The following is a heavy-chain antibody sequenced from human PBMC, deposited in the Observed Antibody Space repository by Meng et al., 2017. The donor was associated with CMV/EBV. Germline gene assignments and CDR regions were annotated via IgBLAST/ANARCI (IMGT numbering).Heavy chain of an antibody. CDR2: ISGSGGST. D-gene: IGHD3-3*01. V-gene: IGHV3-23*01. J-gene: IGHJ3*02. Sequence: GGSLRLSCAASGFTFSSYAMSWVRQAPGKGLEWVSAISGSGGSTYYADSVKGRFTISRDNSKNTLYLQMNNLRAEDTAVYYCAKDLGGITIFGVVTPNHDAFDIWGQGTMVTVSS. CDR3: AKDLGGITIFGVVTPNHDAFDI. CDR1: GFTFSSYA.